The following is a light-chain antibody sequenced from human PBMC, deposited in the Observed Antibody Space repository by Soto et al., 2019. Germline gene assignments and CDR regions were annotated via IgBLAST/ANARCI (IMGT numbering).Light chain of an antibody. CDR2: WSS. Sequence: DIVMTQSPASLAVSLGERATINCTSSQSLLFSSNKKNYLAWYQQRPGQPPKLLIYWSSSRDSGVPDRFTGSGSGTDFTIRISSLQAEDVAVYYCQQFYSSPLTFGGGTKV. J-gene: IGKJ4*01. V-gene: IGKV4-1*01. CDR3: QQFYSSPLT. CDR1: QSLLFSSNKKNY.